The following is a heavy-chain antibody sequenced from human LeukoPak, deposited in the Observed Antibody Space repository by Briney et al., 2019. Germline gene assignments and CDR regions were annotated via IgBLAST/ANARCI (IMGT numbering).Heavy chain of an antibody. J-gene: IGHJ4*02. D-gene: IGHD5-24*01. Sequence: MHSATLSLTCTVSGGSIRSSSYYGGWIRQPSGKGLEWIGSIYYSGSTYYNPSLKSRVTISVDTSKNQFSLKLSSVTAADTAVYYCARGRGGWLQFLHRYYFDYWGQGTLVTVSP. CDR2: IYYSGST. CDR1: GGSIRSSSYY. V-gene: IGHV4-39*01. CDR3: ARGRGGWLQFLHRYYFDY.